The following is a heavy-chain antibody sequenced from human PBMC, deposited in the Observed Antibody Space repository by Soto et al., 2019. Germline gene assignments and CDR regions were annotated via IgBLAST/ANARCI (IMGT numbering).Heavy chain of an antibody. Sequence: SETLSLTCAVYGGSFSGYYWSWIRQPPGKGLEWIGEINHSGSTNYNPSLKSRVTISVDTSKNQFSLKLSSVTAADTAVYYCARTSLRLPRSPWEYWGQGTLVTVSS. V-gene: IGHV4-34*01. CDR3: ARTSLRLPRSPWEY. CDR1: GGSFSGYY. J-gene: IGHJ4*02. D-gene: IGHD5-12*01. CDR2: INHSGST.